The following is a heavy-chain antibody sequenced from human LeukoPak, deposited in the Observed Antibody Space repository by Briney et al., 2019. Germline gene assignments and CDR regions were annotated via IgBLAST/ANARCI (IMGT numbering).Heavy chain of an antibody. D-gene: IGHD3-3*02. CDR2: IYHSGST. J-gene: IGHJ4*02. Sequence: PSETLSLTCTVSGYSISTGYYWGWIRQPPGKGLEWIGGIYHSGSTYYNPSLKSRVTISVDTSKNQFSLKLRSVTAADTAVYYCARVHSWSGPDYWGQGTLVTVSS. CDR1: GYSISTGYY. CDR3: ARVHSWSGPDY. V-gene: IGHV4-38-2*02.